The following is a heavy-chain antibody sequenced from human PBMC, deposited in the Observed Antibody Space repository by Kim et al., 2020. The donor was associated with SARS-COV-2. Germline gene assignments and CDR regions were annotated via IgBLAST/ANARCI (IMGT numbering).Heavy chain of an antibody. CDR1: GGSISSSSYY. V-gene: IGHV4-39*01. Sequence: SETLSLTCTVSGGSISSSSYYWGWIRQPPGKGLEWIGSIYYSGSTYYNPSLKSRVTISVDTSKNQFSLKLSSVTAADTAVYYCARRDYDILTEGMDVWGHGTTVTVSS. CDR3: ARRDYDILTEGMDV. J-gene: IGHJ6*02. D-gene: IGHD3-9*01. CDR2: IYYSGST.